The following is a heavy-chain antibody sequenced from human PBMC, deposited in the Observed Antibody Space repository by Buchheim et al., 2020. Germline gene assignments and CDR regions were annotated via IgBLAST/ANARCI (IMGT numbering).Heavy chain of an antibody. D-gene: IGHD3-22*01. CDR2: INPIDGST. CDR1: GNTFTSYQ. J-gene: IGHJ4*02. CDR3: VRGGYYDSSSLWN. V-gene: IGHV1-46*04. Sequence: QVQLVQSGAEVKKPVASVKVSCKAPGNTFTSYQMHWVRQAPGQGLEWMGIINPIDGSTSYAQKLRGRVTMTRDTSTSTVYMDLSSLRYEDTAMYYCVRGGYYDSSSLWNWGQGTL.